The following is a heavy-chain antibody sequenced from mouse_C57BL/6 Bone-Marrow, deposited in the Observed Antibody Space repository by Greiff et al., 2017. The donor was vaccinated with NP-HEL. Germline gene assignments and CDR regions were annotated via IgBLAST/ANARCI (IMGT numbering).Heavy chain of an antibody. CDR1: GFTFSNYW. D-gene: IGHD1-1*01. Sequence: EVQRVESGGGLVQPGGSMKLSCVASGFTFSNYWMNWVRQSPEKGLEWVAQIRLKSDNYATHYAESVKGRFTISRDDSKSSVYLQMNNLRAEDTGIYYCTGRGKYGSIDYWGQGTTLTVSS. J-gene: IGHJ2*01. CDR3: TGRGKYGSIDY. V-gene: IGHV6-3*01. CDR2: IRLKSDNYAT.